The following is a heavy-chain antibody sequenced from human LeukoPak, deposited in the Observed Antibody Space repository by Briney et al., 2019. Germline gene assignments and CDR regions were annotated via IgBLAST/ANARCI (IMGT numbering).Heavy chain of an antibody. V-gene: IGHV3-15*07. CDR1: GFTFSNAW. J-gene: IGHJ4*02. CDR2: IKSKTDGGTT. Sequence: GGSPRLSCAASGFTFSNAWMNWVRQAPGKGLEWVGRIKSKTDGGTTDYAAPVKGRFTISRDDSKNTLYLQMNSLKTEDTAVYYCTTTVMVVTATPYYWGQGTLVTVSS. D-gene: IGHD2-21*02. CDR3: TTTVMVVTATPYY.